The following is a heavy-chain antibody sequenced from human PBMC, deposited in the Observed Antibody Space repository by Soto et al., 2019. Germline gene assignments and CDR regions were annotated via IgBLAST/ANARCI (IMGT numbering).Heavy chain of an antibody. CDR3: ARAGHYYDTSGYFS. D-gene: IGHD3-22*01. J-gene: IGHJ5*02. V-gene: IGHV4-59*01. CDR2: IYYSGST. Sequence: PSEPLSLTCTVSGGSISSYYWSWIRQPPGKGLEWIGYIYYSGSTNYNPSLKSRVIISVDTSKNQFSLKLSSVTSADTAVYYCARAGHYYDTSGYFSWGQGTLVTVSS. CDR1: GGSISSYY.